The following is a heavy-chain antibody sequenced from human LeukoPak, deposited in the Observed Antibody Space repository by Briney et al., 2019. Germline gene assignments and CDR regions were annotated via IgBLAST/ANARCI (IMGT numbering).Heavy chain of an antibody. CDR1: GFSVSTNY. J-gene: IGHJ4*02. Sequence: PGGSLRLAWAPSGFSVSTNYMTWVRQAPGKGLEWVSLLYASGITQYADSVKGRFTISRDSSKNTLYLQMNNLRIEDTAVYYCARFPSSVSFHPVDYWGQGTLVTVSS. D-gene: IGHD3-22*01. V-gene: IGHV3-66*01. CDR2: LYASGIT. CDR3: ARFPSSVSFHPVDY.